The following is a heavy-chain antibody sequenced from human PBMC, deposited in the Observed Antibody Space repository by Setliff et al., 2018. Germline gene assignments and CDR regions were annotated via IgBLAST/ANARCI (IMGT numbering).Heavy chain of an antibody. CDR3: ARASRFGTIKYRGDYYMDV. D-gene: IGHD3-10*01. Sequence: ASVKVSCKGSGYTFSTYAIIWMRQAPGQGLEWMGWINTNTGNPSYAQGFTGRFVFSLDTSVSTAYLQISSLKAEDTAIYYCARASRFGTIKYRGDYYMDVWGKGTTVTVSS. CDR2: INTNTGNP. J-gene: IGHJ6*03. CDR1: GYTFSTYA. V-gene: IGHV7-4-1*02.